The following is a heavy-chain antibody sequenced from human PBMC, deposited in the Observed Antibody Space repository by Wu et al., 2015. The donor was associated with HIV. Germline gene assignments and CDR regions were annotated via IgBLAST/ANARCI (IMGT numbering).Heavy chain of an antibody. D-gene: IGHD3-10*01. CDR3: AREGPYYYGSGTNERMMGGMDV. CDR1: GYTFIDYG. Sequence: QVQLVQSRGEVKKPGASVKVSCNTSGYTFIDYGLSWVRQAPGQGLEWMGWISGVRQAPGQGLEWLGWTGSHYVNTHYAQKFQDRVTITTDTSTSTAYMELRSLRSDDTAVYYCAREGPYYYGSGTNERMMGGMDVWGQGTTGHRLL. CDR2: TGSHYVNT. V-gene: IGHV1-18*01. J-gene: IGHJ6*02.